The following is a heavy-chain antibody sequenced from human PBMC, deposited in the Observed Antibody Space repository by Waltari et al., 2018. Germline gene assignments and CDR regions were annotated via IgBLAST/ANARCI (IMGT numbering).Heavy chain of an antibody. J-gene: IGHJ6*02. Sequence: EEQLVESGGGLAQPGESLRLSCAASGFTFSRYWMDWVRQAPGKGLVWGSRINREGGSKSDADSVKGRFTSSRDNGKNTRYVEMNRLRAEDTAVYYCARVATKTYSSPVPGRPYYYGMDVWGQGARVTVCS. CDR1: GFTFSRYW. CDR3: ARVATKTYSSPVPGRPYYYGMDV. V-gene: IGHV3-74*01. CDR2: INREGGSK. D-gene: IGHD3-22*01.